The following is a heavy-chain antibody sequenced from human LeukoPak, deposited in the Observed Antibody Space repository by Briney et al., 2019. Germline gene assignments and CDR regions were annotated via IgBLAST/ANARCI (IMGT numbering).Heavy chain of an antibody. V-gene: IGHV4-39*01. CDR2: IYYSGST. J-gene: IGHJ4*02. D-gene: IGHD3-10*01. CDR3: ARRGRVPLYTFDY. CDR1: GGSISSSSYY. Sequence: PSETLSLTCTVSGGSISSSSYYWGWIRQPPGKGLEWIGSIYYSGSTYYNPSLKSRVTISVDTSKNQFSLKLSSVTAADTAVYYCARRGRVPLYTFDYWGQGTLVTVSS.